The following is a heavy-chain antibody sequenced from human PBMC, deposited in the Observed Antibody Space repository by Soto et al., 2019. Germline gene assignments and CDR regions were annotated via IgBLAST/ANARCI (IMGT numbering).Heavy chain of an antibody. Sequence: SETLSLTCIVSGESIGSSSYYWGWIRQPPGKGLEWIGSIYYSGRTYYNPSFKSRVTISIDTSKNQFSLKLSSVTATDTAVYYCARQRTTVVTQAYFDHWGQGALVTVSS. D-gene: IGHD2-21*02. V-gene: IGHV4-39*01. CDR3: ARQRTTVVTQAYFDH. CDR1: GESIGSSSYY. CDR2: IYYSGRT. J-gene: IGHJ4*02.